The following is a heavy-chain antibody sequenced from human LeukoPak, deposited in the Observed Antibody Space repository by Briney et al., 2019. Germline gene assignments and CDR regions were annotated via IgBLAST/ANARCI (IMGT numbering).Heavy chain of an antibody. D-gene: IGHD2/OR15-2a*01. CDR3: ARRNIGEVDY. Sequence: GASVTVSCKASGYTFTSYGISWVRQAPGQGLEGMGWISAYNGNTNYAQKLQGRVTMTTETSTNTAYKKLRSLRSDDTAVYYWARRNIGEVDYWGQGTLVTVSS. J-gene: IGHJ4*02. V-gene: IGHV1-18*01. CDR1: GYTFTSYG. CDR2: ISAYNGNT.